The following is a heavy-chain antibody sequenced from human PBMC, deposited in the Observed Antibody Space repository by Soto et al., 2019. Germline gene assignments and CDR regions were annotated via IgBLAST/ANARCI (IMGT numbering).Heavy chain of an antibody. J-gene: IGHJ6*02. CDR3: ARTLYDSSGYYYYYGMDV. CDR1: GFSLSNARMG. Sequence: QVTLKESGPVLVKPTETLTLTCTVSGFSLSNARMGVSWIRQPPGKALEWLAHIFSNDEKSYSTSLKSRLTISKDTSKSQVVLTMTNMDPVDTATYYCARTLYDSSGYYYYYGMDVWGQGTTVTVSS. D-gene: IGHD3-22*01. CDR2: IFSNDEK. V-gene: IGHV2-26*01.